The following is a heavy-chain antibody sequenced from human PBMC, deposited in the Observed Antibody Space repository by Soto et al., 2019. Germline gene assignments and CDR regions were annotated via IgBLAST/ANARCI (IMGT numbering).Heavy chain of an antibody. CDR1: GYTFTGYY. CDR2: INPNSGGT. D-gene: IGHD3-10*01. Sequence: ASVKVSCKASGYTFTGYYMHWVRQAPGQGLEWMGWINPNSGGTNYAQKFQGWVTMTRDTSISTAYMELSRLRSDDTAVYYCTRDPNYYGSGSYYSYYYYGMDVWGQGTTVTVSS. CDR3: TRDPNYYGSGSYYSYYYYGMDV. V-gene: IGHV1-2*04. J-gene: IGHJ6*02.